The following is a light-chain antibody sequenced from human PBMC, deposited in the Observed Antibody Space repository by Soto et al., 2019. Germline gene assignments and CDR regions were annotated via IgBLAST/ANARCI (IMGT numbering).Light chain of an antibody. CDR1: QSIMSW. CDR3: QQYYSYPRT. V-gene: IGKV1-5*01. J-gene: IGKJ1*01. CDR2: AAS. Sequence: QVSQSPSTLSASVGDRVTITCRASQSIMSWLAWYQQKPGKAPKLLIYAASTLQSGVPSRFSGSGSGTDFTLTISCLQSEDFATYYCQQYYSYPRTFGQGTKVDIK.